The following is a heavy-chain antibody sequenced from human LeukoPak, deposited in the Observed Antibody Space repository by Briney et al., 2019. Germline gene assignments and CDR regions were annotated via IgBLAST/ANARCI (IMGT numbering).Heavy chain of an antibody. CDR2: INPNSGGT. CDR3: ARSGYSSSSHIYF. V-gene: IGHV1-2*02. J-gene: IGHJ4*02. D-gene: IGHD6-6*01. CDR1: GYTFTGYY. Sequence: ASVKVSCKASGYTFTGYYIHWVRQAPGQGLEWLGWINPNSGGTNYAQKFQGRVTMTRDTSISTAYMELSRLRSDDTAVYYCARSGYSSSSHIYFWGQGTLVTVSS.